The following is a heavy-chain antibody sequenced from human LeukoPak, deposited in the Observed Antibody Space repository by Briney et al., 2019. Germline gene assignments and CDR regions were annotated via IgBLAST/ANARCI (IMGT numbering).Heavy chain of an antibody. Sequence: GRSLRLSCAASGFTFSSYGMHWVRQAPGKGLEWVAVIWYDGSNKYYADSVKGRFTISRDNSKNTLYLQMNSLRAEDTAVYYCARGELWFGKSSRYNWFDPWGQGTLVTVSS. CDR2: IWYDGSNK. CDR1: GFTFSSYG. D-gene: IGHD3-10*01. J-gene: IGHJ5*02. CDR3: ARGELWFGKSSRYNWFDP. V-gene: IGHV3-33*01.